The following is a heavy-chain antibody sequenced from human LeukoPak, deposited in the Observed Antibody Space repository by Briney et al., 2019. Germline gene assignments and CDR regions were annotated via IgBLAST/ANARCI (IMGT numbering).Heavy chain of an antibody. CDR1: GFTFSSYS. Sequence: GGSLRLSYAASGFTFSSYSMNWVRQAPGKGLEWVSSISSSSSYIYYADSVKGRCTISRDNAKNSLYLQMNSLRAEDTAVYYCARDIAAAGLDYWGQGTLVTVSS. CDR3: ARDIAAAGLDY. V-gene: IGHV3-21*01. J-gene: IGHJ4*02. CDR2: ISSSSSYI. D-gene: IGHD6-13*01.